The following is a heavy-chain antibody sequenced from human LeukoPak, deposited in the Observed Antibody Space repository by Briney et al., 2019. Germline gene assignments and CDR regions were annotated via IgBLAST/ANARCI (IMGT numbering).Heavy chain of an antibody. V-gene: IGHV4-59*01. Sequence: PSETLSLTCTVSGGSISSYYWSWIRQPPGKGLEWIGYIYYSGSTNYNPSLKSRVTISEDTSKNQFSLKLSSVTAADTAVYYCARAGLRNYYYYYGMDVWGQGTTVTVSS. CDR3: ARAGLRNYYYYYGMDV. CDR1: GGSISSYY. CDR2: IYYSGST. D-gene: IGHD3-16*01. J-gene: IGHJ6*02.